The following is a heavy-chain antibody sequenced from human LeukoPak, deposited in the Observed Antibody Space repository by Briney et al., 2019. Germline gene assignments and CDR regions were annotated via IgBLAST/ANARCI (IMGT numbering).Heavy chain of an antibody. CDR1: GYTLTELS. V-gene: IGHV1-24*01. Sequence: ASVKVSCKVSGYTLTELSMHWVRQAPGKGLEWMGGFDPEDGETIYAQKFQGRVTMTEDTSTDTAYMELSSLRSEDTAVYYCARLSPPIASFCSGGTCYSGGFDPWGQGTLVTVSS. J-gene: IGHJ5*02. CDR2: FDPEDGET. CDR3: ARLSPPIASFCSGGTCYSGGFDP. D-gene: IGHD2-15*01.